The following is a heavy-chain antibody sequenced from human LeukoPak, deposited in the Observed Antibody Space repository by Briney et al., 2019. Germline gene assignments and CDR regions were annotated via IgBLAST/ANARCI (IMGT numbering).Heavy chain of an antibody. J-gene: IGHJ4*02. CDR1: GFTFSSYG. Sequence: GGSLRLSCAASGFTFSSYGMHWVRQAPGKGLEWVAIMWYDGSNKYYTDSVKGRFTISRDNSKNTLSLQMNSLRGEDTAVYYCARAFSATTGYSSGWFGYWGQGTLVTVSS. V-gene: IGHV3-30*02. D-gene: IGHD6-19*01. CDR3: ARAFSATTGYSSGWFGY. CDR2: MWYDGSNK.